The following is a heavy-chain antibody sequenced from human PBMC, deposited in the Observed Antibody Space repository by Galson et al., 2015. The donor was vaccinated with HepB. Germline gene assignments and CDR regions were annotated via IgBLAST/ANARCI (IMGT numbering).Heavy chain of an antibody. CDR1: GGTFSSYA. CDR2: IIPILGIA. J-gene: IGHJ3*02. V-gene: IGHV1-69*04. Sequence: SVKVSCKASGGTFSSYAISWVRQAPGQGLEWMGRIIPILGIANYAQKFQGRVTITADKSTSTAYMELSSLRSEDTAVYYCARASDYYGSGSYYAFDIWGQGTMVTVSS. D-gene: IGHD3-10*01. CDR3: ARASDYYGSGSYYAFDI.